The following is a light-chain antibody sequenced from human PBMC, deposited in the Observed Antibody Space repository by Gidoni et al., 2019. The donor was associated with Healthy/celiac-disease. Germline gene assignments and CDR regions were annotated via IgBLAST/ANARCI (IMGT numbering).Light chain of an antibody. J-gene: IGKJ4*01. CDR1: QGISSY. Sequence: DIQLTQSPSFLSASVGDRVTITCRASQGISSYLAWYQQKPGKAPKLLIYAASTLQSGVPSRFSGSGSGTEFTLTISSLHPEDFATYYFQQLNSYPALTFXGXTKVEIK. CDR3: QQLNSYPALT. V-gene: IGKV1-9*01. CDR2: AAS.